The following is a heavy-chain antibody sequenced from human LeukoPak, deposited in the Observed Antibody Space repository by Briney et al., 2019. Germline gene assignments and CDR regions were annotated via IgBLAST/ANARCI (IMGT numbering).Heavy chain of an antibody. CDR3: TRVVYYYYMDV. J-gene: IGHJ6*03. V-gene: IGHV3-72*01. Sequence: GGSLRLSCAASGFSFSDHYMDWVRQAPGKGLEGVGRTRNKANSYTTEYTASVKGRFTISRDDSKNSLFLQMNSLKTEDTAVYYCTRVVYYYYMDVWGKGTTVTVSS. CDR2: TRNKANSYTT. CDR1: GFSFSDHY.